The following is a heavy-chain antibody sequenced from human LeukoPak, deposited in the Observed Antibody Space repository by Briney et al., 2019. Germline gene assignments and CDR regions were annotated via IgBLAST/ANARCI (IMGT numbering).Heavy chain of an antibody. V-gene: IGHV3-21*01. Sequence: GGSLRLSCSASRFTFSSYTMNWVRQAPGKGLEWVSSIDPSSTYIYYADSVKGRFTISRDNAQNSLYLQMNSLRAEDTAVYYCARGGVWQAFWSGNSDYWGQGTLVTVSS. D-gene: IGHD3-3*01. J-gene: IGHJ4*02. CDR1: RFTFSSYT. CDR3: ARGGVWQAFWSGNSDY. CDR2: IDPSSTYI.